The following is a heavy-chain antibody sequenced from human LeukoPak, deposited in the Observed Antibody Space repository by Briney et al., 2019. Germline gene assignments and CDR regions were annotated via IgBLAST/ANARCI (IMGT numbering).Heavy chain of an antibody. D-gene: IGHD6-13*01. Sequence: ASVKVSCKAFGYTFTSYDINWVRQATGQGLEWMGWMNPNSGNTGYAQKFQGRVTMTRNTSISTAYMELSSLRSEDTAVYYCAAGIAAAGRAFDIWGQGTMVTVSS. CDR2: MNPNSGNT. V-gene: IGHV1-8*01. CDR3: AAGIAAAGRAFDI. CDR1: GYTFTSYD. J-gene: IGHJ3*02.